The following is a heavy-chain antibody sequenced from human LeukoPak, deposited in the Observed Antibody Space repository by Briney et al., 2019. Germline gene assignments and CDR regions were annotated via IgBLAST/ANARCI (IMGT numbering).Heavy chain of an antibody. D-gene: IGHD5-12*01. CDR2: ISSSDSRI. Sequence: PGGSLRLSCAASGFPFSDYDMSWIRQAPGKGLEWVSYISSSDSRIYYADSVKDRFTISRDNTKNSLYLQMHSLRVEDTAVYYCARGPSGYHNTGGQGTLVTVSS. CDR1: GFPFSDYD. J-gene: IGHJ4*02. V-gene: IGHV3-11*01. CDR3: ARGPSGYHNT.